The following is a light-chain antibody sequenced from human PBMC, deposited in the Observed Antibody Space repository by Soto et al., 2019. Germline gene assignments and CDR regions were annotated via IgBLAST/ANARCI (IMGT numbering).Light chain of an antibody. CDR3: QQRSNWPTT. J-gene: IGKJ1*01. V-gene: IGKV3-11*01. CDR2: DAS. CDR1: QSVSSY. Sequence: EIVLTQSPATLSLSPGERATLSCRVSQSVSSYLAWYQQKPGQAPRLLIYDASNRATGIPARFSGSGSGTDFTLTISSLEPEDFAVYYCQQRSNWPTTFGQETKVDIK.